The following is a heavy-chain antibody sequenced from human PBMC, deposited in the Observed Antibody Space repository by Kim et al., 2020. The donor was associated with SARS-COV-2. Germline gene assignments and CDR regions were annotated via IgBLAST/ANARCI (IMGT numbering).Heavy chain of an antibody. J-gene: IGHJ4*02. V-gene: IGHV3-33*01. Sequence: TYKNYAASVKGRFTISRDNAKNTVDLQMNSLRVGDTAVYYCARAREKSFDYWGQGTLVTVSS. CDR3: ARAREKSFDY. CDR2: TYK.